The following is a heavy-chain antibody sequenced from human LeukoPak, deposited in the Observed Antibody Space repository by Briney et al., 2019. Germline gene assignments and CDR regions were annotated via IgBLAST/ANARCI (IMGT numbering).Heavy chain of an antibody. CDR3: ARVNELELRSIDY. Sequence: GGSLRLSCAASGSTFSSYSMNWVRQAPGKGLEWVSSISSSGSYIYYADSVKGRFTISRDNAKNSLYLQMNSLRDEDTAVYYCARVNELELRSIDYWGQGTLVTVSS. CDR2: ISSSGSYI. D-gene: IGHD1-7*01. V-gene: IGHV3-21*01. J-gene: IGHJ4*02. CDR1: GSTFSSYS.